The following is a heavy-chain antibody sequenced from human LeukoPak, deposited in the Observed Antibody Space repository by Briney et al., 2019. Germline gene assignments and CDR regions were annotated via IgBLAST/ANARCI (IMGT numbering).Heavy chain of an antibody. V-gene: IGHV4-59*01. CDR3: ARQKYDFLTGYPSKWFDP. Sequence: SETLSLTCTVSGGSISGYFWSWIRQPPGKGPEWIGYIHSTGSTDYDPSLRSRVTISVDTSKNQFSLKLRSVTAADTAVYYCARQKYDFLTGYPSKWFDPWGQGTLVTVSS. CDR2: IHSTGST. CDR1: GGSISGYF. D-gene: IGHD3-9*01. J-gene: IGHJ5*02.